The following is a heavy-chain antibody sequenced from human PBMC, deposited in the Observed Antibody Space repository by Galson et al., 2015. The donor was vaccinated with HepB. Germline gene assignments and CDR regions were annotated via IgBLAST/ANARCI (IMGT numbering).Heavy chain of an antibody. J-gene: IGHJ5*02. CDR1: GFTFDDYA. D-gene: IGHD6-19*01. V-gene: IGHV3-9*01. CDR2: ISWNSGSI. Sequence: SLRLSCAASGFTFDDYAMHWVRQAPGKGLEWVSGISWNSGSIGYADSVKGRFTISRDNAKNSLYLQMNSLRAEDTALYYCAKDNGSGWVPWGQGTLVTVSS. CDR3: AKDNGSGWVP.